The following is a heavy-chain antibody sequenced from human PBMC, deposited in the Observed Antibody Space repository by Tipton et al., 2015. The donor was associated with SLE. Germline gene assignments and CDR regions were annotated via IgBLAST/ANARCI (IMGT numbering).Heavy chain of an antibody. V-gene: IGHV3-23*01. Sequence: SLRLSCVGSGFTFSNYVMTWVRQAPGKGLEWVSGITGSGAITYYADSVKGRFTISRDNSKNTLYLQMNSLRAEDTAIYYCAKYSVVRRSPFDYWGQGTLVTVSS. CDR3: AKYSVVRRSPFDY. D-gene: IGHD3-10*01. J-gene: IGHJ4*02. CDR1: GFTFSNYV. CDR2: ITGSGAIT.